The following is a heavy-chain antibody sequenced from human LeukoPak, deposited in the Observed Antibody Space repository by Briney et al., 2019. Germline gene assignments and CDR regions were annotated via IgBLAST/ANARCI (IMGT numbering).Heavy chain of an antibody. J-gene: IGHJ4*02. D-gene: IGHD1-1*01. CDR2: ISGSGGST. CDR3: AKDRRPQGIYFDY. V-gene: IGHV3-23*01. CDR1: GFTFSSYA. Sequence: PGGSLRLSCAASGFTFSSYAMSWVRQAPGKGLEWVSAISGSGGSTYYADPVKGRFTISRDNSKNTLYLQMNSLRAEDTAVYYCAKDRRPQGIYFDYWGQGTLVTVSS.